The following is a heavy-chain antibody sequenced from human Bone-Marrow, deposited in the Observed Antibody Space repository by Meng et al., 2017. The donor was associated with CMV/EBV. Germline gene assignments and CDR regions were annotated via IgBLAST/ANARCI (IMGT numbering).Heavy chain of an antibody. CDR2: ISSSGSTI. CDR3: ARVARASGYSSSWYPTLNYYFDY. D-gene: IGHD6-13*01. J-gene: IGHJ4*02. CDR1: GFTFSSYE. V-gene: IGHV3-48*03. Sequence: GGSLRLSCAASGFTFSSYEMNWVRQAPGKGLEWVSYISSSGSTIYYADSVKVRFTISRDNAKNSLYLQMNSLRAEDTAGYYCARVARASGYSSSWYPTLNYYFDYWGQGTRVTVSS.